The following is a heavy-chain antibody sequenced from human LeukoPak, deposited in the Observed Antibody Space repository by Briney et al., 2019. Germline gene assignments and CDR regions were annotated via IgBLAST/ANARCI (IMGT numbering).Heavy chain of an antibody. D-gene: IGHD4-17*01. J-gene: IGHJ4*02. CDR2: IHYRGTT. CDR3: ARDEHGDFQGFDY. V-gene: IGHV4-59*13. Sequence: SETLSLTCTVSGASFSSYYWSWIRQSPGKGLEWLGNIHYRGTTNYNPSLKNRVTLSLDTSKSQFVLKVTSVTAADTAVYYCARDEHGDFQGFDYWGQGTRVTVSS. CDR1: GASFSSYY.